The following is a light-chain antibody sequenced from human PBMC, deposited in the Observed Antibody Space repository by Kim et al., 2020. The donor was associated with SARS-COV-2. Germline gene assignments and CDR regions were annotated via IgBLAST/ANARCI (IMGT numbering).Light chain of an antibody. J-gene: IGKJ1*01. CDR2: GAS. CDR1: QSVSSN. CDR3: KQHNNRSMT. V-gene: IGKV3-15*01. Sequence: EIVMTQSPATLSVSPGERATLSCRASQSVSSNLAWYQQKHGQAPRLLIYGASTRATGIPARFSGSGSGTECTLTISSLQSEDFSVYYCKQHNNRSMTFGQGTKVDIK.